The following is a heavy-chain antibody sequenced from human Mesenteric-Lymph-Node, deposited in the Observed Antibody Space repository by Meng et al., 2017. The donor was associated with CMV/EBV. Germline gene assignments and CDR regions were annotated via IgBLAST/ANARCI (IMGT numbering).Heavy chain of an antibody. CDR3: ARDSTKVVTLPLDY. CDR1: GGTFSSYA. D-gene: IGHD3-22*01. V-gene: IGHV1-2*02. Sequence: ASVKVSCKASGGTFSSYAISWVRQAPGQGLEWMGWINPNSGGTNYAQKFQGRVTMTRDTSISTAYMELSRLRSDDTAVYYCARDSTKVVTLPLDYWGQGTLVTVSS. CDR2: INPNSGGT. J-gene: IGHJ4*02.